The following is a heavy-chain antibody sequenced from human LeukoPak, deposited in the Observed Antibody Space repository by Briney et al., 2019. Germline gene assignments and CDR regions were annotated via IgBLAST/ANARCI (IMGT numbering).Heavy chain of an antibody. CDR2: ISSSSSYI. J-gene: IGHJ3*02. D-gene: IGHD2-21*02. Sequence: PGGSLRLSCAASEFTFSIYSMNWVRQAPGKGLEWVSSISSSSSYIYYADSVKGRFTISRDNAKNSLYLQMNSLRAEDTAVYYCARRTYCGGDCYSVGAFDIWGQGTMVTVSP. V-gene: IGHV3-21*01. CDR3: ARRTYCGGDCYSVGAFDI. CDR1: EFTFSIYS.